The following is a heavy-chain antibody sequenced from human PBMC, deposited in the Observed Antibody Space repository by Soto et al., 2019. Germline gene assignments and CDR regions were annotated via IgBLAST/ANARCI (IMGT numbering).Heavy chain of an antibody. J-gene: IGHJ4*02. CDR2: ISGSGGST. CDR3: AKDRGYSYGYFDY. V-gene: IGHV3-23*01. D-gene: IGHD5-18*01. Sequence: RLRSAAAEGTFSSYAMSWVRQDPGKGLEWVSAISGSGGSTYYADSVKGRFTISRDNSKNTLYLQMNSLRAEDTAVYYCAKDRGYSYGYFDYWGQGTLVTVSS. CDR1: EGTFSSYA.